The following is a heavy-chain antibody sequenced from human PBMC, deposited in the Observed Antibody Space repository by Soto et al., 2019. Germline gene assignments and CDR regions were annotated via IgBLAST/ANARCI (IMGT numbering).Heavy chain of an antibody. J-gene: IGHJ6*02. CDR2: IWYDGSNK. D-gene: IGHD1-26*01. CDR3: ARDRGSYPSYGMDV. Sequence: GSLRLSCAASGFTFSSYGMHWVRQAPGKGLEWVAVIWYDGSNKYYADSVKGRFTISRDNSKNTLYLQMNSLRAEDTAVYYCARDRGSYPSYGMDVLGQGTTVTVSS. CDR1: GFTFSSYG. V-gene: IGHV3-33*01.